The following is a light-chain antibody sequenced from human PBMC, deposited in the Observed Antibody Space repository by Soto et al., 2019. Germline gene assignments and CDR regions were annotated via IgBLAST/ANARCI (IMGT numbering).Light chain of an antibody. CDR3: CSYAGSYTHV. Sequence: QSVLTQPRSVSGSPGQSVAISCTGTSSVVGGYNYVSWYQHHPGKAPKVMIYDVSKRPSGVPDRFSGSKSGNTASLTISGLQADDEADYYCCSYAGSYTHVFRTVTKVTDL. J-gene: IGLJ1*01. CDR1: SSVVGGYNY. CDR2: DVS. V-gene: IGLV2-11*01.